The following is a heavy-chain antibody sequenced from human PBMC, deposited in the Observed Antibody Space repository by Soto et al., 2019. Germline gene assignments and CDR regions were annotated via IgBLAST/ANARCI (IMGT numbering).Heavy chain of an antibody. CDR1: GFTFSSYA. CDR3: ARETSTTVTYYYYYYMDV. CDR2: ISSNGGST. D-gene: IGHD4-17*01. Sequence: EVQLVESGGGLVQPGGSPRLSCAASGFTFSSYAMHWVRQAPGKGLEYVSAISSNGGSTYYANSVKGRFTISRDNSKNTLYLQMGSLRAEDMAVYYCARETSTTVTYYYYYYMDVWGKGTTVTVSS. J-gene: IGHJ6*03. V-gene: IGHV3-64*01.